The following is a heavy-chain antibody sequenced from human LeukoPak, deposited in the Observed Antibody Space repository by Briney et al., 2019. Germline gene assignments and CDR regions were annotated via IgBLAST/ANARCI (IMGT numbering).Heavy chain of an antibody. J-gene: IGHJ6*02. V-gene: IGHV1-58*02. CDR2: IVVGSGNT. Sequence: SVKVSCKASGFTFTSSAMQWVRQARGQRLEWIGWIVVGSGNTNYAQKFQERVTITRDTSTSTAYMELSSLRSEDTAVYYCAALSSLTYYYGMDVWGQGTTVTVSS. D-gene: IGHD3-10*01. CDR1: GFTFTSSA. CDR3: AALSSLTYYYGMDV.